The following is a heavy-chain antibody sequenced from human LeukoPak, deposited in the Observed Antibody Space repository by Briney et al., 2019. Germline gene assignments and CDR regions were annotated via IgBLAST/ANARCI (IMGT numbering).Heavy chain of an antibody. V-gene: IGHV3-23*01. D-gene: IGHD3-22*01. CDR3: AKDRSNQASGYYLHDY. Sequence: PGGSLRLPCAASGFTFITYAMSWVRQAPGKGLEWVPAISGSGGSTYYAGSVKGRFTISRDNSKNTLYVQMNSLRAEDTALYYCAKDRSNQASGYYLHDYWGQGTLVTVSS. CDR2: ISGSGGST. CDR1: GFTFITYA. J-gene: IGHJ4*02.